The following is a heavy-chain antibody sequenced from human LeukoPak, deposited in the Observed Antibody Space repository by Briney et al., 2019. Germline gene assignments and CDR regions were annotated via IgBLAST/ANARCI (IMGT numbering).Heavy chain of an antibody. CDR2: MNPNRGNT. V-gene: IGHV1-8*03. J-gene: IGHJ6*03. CDR1: GYTFTGYY. Sequence: ASVKVSCKASGYTFTGYYMHWVRQAPGQGLEWMGWMNPNRGNTGYAQKFQGRVTITRNTSISTAYMELSSLRSEDTAVYYCARAALRGIEDYYYYYMDVWGKGTTVTVSS. CDR3: ARAALRGIEDYYYYYMDV. D-gene: IGHD4-17*01.